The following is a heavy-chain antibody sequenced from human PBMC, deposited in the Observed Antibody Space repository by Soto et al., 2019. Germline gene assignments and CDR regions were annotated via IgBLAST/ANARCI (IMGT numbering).Heavy chain of an antibody. Sequence: SGPTLVNPTQTLTLTCTFSGFSLSTSGMCVSWIRQPPGKALEWLARIDWDDDKYYSTSLKTRLTISKDTSKNQVVLTMTNMDPVDTATYYCARCSYCNGGSCYVGIYYYYYYYMDVWGKGTTVTVSS. V-gene: IGHV2-70*11. CDR1: GFSLSTSGMC. CDR3: ARCSYCNGGSCYVGIYYYYYYYMDV. D-gene: IGHD2-15*01. CDR2: IDWDDDK. J-gene: IGHJ6*03.